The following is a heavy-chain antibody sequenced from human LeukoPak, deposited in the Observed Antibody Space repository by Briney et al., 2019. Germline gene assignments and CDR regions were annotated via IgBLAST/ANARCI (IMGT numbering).Heavy chain of an antibody. Sequence: GGSLRLSCEASGFTFSRYWMHWVRQAPGKGLEWVANINEDGNEKYYVDSVAGRFTISRDNAKNSLYLQMNSLRAEDTAVYYCARDPDAGTTDYWGQGTLVTVSS. V-gene: IGHV3-7*01. CDR3: ARDPDAGTTDY. J-gene: IGHJ4*02. CDR2: INEDGNEK. CDR1: GFTFSRYW. D-gene: IGHD1-7*01.